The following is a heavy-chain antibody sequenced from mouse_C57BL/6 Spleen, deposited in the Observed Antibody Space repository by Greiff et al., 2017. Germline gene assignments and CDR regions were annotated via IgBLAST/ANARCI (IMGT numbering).Heavy chain of an antibody. Sequence: QVQLQQPGAELVMPGASVKLSCKASGYTFTSYWMHWVKQRPGQGLEWIGEIDPSDSYTNYNQKFKGKSTLTVDKSSSTAYMQLSSLTSEDSAVYYCARRAQAFDYWGQGTTLTVSS. CDR2: IDPSDSYT. CDR1: GYTFTSYW. D-gene: IGHD3-2*02. V-gene: IGHV1-69*01. J-gene: IGHJ2*01. CDR3: ARRAQAFDY.